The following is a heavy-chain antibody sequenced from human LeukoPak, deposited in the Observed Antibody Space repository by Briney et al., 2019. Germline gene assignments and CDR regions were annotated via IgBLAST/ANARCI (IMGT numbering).Heavy chain of an antibody. CDR1: GGSFSGYY. J-gene: IGHJ4*02. CDR2: INHSGSI. D-gene: IGHD3-22*01. Sequence: PSETLSLTCAVYGGSFSGYYWSWIRQPPGKGLEWIGEINHSGSINYNPSLKSRVTISVDTSKNQFSLKLSSVTAADTAVYYCTISGYYPYYFDYWGQGTLVTVSS. V-gene: IGHV4-34*01. CDR3: TISGYYPYYFDY.